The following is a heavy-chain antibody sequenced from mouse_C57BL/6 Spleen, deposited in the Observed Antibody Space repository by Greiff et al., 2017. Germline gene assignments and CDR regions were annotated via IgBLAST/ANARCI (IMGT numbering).Heavy chain of an antibody. Sequence: QVQLKESGAELVRPGASVKLSCKASGYTFTDYYINWVKQRPGQGLEWIARIYPGSGNTYYNEKFKGKATLTAEKSSSTAYMQLSSLTSEDSAVYFCARNYGNYDWYFDVWGTGTTVTVSS. V-gene: IGHV1-76*01. D-gene: IGHD2-1*01. J-gene: IGHJ1*03. CDR3: ARNYGNYDWYFDV. CDR1: GYTFTDYY. CDR2: IYPGSGNT.